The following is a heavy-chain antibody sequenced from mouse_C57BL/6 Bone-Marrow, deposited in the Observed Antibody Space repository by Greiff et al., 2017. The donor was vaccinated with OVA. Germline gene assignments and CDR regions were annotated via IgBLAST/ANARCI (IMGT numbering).Heavy chain of an antibody. CDR1: GFSLSTSGMG. J-gene: IGHJ2*01. Sequence: QVTLKESGPGILQSSQTLSLTCSFSGFSLSTSGMGVSWIRQPSGKGLEWLAHIYWDDDKRYNPSLKSRLTISKDTSRNQVFLKITRVDTADTATYYCARREGDDYDKVYFDYWGQGTTLTVSS. CDR3: ARREGDDYDKVYFDY. CDR2: IYWDDDK. D-gene: IGHD2-4*01. V-gene: IGHV8-12*01.